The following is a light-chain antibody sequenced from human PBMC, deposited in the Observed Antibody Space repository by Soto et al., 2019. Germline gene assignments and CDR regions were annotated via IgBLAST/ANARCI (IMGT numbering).Light chain of an antibody. CDR2: ATS. Sequence: DIQLTQSPSSLSASVGDRVTITCRPSQTINHYLTWYQQKPGKAPTLLIYATSNLRNGVPSRFSGGGSGTDFTLTISSLQPEDSATYYCQQSHSIPLTFGGGTEVEIK. CDR1: QTINHY. V-gene: IGKV1-39*01. CDR3: QQSHSIPLT. J-gene: IGKJ4*01.